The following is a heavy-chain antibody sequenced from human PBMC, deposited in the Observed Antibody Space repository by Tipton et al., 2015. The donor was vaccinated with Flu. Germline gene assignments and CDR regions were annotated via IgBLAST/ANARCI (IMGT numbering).Heavy chain of an antibody. D-gene: IGHD2-2*01. CDR2: IYYGGST. Sequence: TLSLTCTVSGGSISSGDYYWIWIRQPPGKGLEWIGYIYYGGSTYYNPSLKSRVTISVDTSKNQFSLKLSSVTAADTAVYYCARSITRDAFDIWGQGTMVTVSS. CDR3: ARSITRDAFDI. CDR1: GGSISSGDYY. J-gene: IGHJ3*02. V-gene: IGHV4-30-4*01.